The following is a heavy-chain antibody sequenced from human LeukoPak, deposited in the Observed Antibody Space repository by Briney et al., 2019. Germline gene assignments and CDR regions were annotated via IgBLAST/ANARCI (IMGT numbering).Heavy chain of an antibody. Sequence: GGSLRLSCAASGFTFDDYAMHWVRQAPGKGLEWVSGISWNSGSIGYADSVKGRFTISRDNAKNSLYLQMNSLRAEDTALYYCAEDLGDGYPGEDYWGQGTLVTVSS. D-gene: IGHD5-24*01. CDR1: GFTFDDYA. CDR3: AEDLGDGYPGEDY. J-gene: IGHJ4*02. CDR2: ISWNSGSI. V-gene: IGHV3-9*01.